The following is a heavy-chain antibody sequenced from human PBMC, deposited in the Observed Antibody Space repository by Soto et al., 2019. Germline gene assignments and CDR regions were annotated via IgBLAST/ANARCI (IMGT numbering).Heavy chain of an antibody. V-gene: IGHV3-23*01. CDR1: GFTFSSYA. CDR2: ISGSGGST. J-gene: IGHJ4*02. D-gene: IGHD3-3*01. CDR3: AKDGGVGHDFSRSNAIDY. Sequence: GGSLRLSCAASGFTFSSYAMSWVRQAPGKGLEWVSAISGSGGSTYYADSVKGRFTISRDNSKNTLYLQMNSLRAEDTAVYYCAKDGGVGHDFSRSNAIDYWGQGTLVTVSS.